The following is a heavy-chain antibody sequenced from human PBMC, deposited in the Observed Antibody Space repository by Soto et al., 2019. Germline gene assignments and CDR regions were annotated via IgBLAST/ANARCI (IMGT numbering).Heavy chain of an antibody. J-gene: IGHJ6*02. CDR1: GGSISSYY. CDR3: ARQGFGPLHGLVDV. CDR2: VHHSWGS. V-gene: IGHV4-59*08. Sequence: QVQLQESGPGLVKPSETLSLSCTVSGGSISSYYWSWFRQSPGKRMERIGYVHHSWGSSYNHSLQSRVATPLASSQSQFSLQVTAVTASDTAVYYCARQGFGPLHGLVDVWGQGTTVTVSS. D-gene: IGHD3-10*01.